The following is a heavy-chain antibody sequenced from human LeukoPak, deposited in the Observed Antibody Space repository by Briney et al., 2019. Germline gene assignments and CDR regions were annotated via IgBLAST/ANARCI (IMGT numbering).Heavy chain of an antibody. J-gene: IGHJ6*03. CDR1: GGSISSYY. Sequence: PSETLSLTCTVSGGSISSYYWSWIRQPPGKGLEWIGYIYYSGSTNYNPSLKSRVTISVDTSKNQFSLKLSSVTAADTAVYYCARGKSDSDYGDYPYYYYMDVWGKGTTVTISS. D-gene: IGHD4-17*01. CDR3: ARGKSDSDYGDYPYYYYMDV. V-gene: IGHV4-59*01. CDR2: IYYSGST.